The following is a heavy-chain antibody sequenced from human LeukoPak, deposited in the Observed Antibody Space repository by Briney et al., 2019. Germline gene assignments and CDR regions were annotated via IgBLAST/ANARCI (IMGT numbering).Heavy chain of an antibody. V-gene: IGHV3-21*01. Sequence: GGSLRLSCAVSGFTFSSYIMTWVRQAPGKGLEWVSSISSSSSFIYYADSVKGRFTISRDNSKNTLYLQMNSLRAEDTAVYYCAKDQGVNFFDYWGQGTLVTVSS. J-gene: IGHJ4*02. CDR2: ISSSSSFI. D-gene: IGHD2-8*01. CDR3: AKDQGVNFFDY. CDR1: GFTFSSYI.